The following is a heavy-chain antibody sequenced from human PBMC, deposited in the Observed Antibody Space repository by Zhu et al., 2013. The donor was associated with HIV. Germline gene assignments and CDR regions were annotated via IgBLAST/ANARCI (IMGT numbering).Heavy chain of an antibody. V-gene: IGHV1-3*01. CDR2: INPGNGNT. CDR3: ARSDYVWGVIVIRRLTY. CDR1: GYTFSSYA. Sequence: QVQLVQSGAEVKKPEASVKVSCKSSGYTFSSYAIHWVRQAPGQRLEWMGWINPGNGNTKYSQKFQGRVTITRDTSASTAYMELSSLRSEDTAVYYCARSDYVWGVIVIRRLTYWGQGTLVTVSS. D-gene: IGHD3-16*02. J-gene: IGHJ4*02.